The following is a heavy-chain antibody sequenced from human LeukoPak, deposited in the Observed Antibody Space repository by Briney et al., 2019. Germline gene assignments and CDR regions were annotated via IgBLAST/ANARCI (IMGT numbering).Heavy chain of an antibody. D-gene: IGHD1-26*01. Sequence: PGGSLRLSCAASGFTFSSYAMSWVRQAPGKGLEWVSAISGSGGSTYYADSVKGRFTISRDNSKNTLYLQMNSLRAEDTAVYHCAKDTILSVGATEAFDIWGQGTMVTVSS. CDR3: AKDTILSVGATEAFDI. J-gene: IGHJ3*02. CDR2: ISGSGGST. V-gene: IGHV3-23*01. CDR1: GFTFSSYA.